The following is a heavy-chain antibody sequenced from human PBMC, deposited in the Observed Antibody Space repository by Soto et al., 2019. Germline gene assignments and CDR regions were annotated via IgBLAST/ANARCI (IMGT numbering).Heavy chain of an antibody. CDR1: GYTFSNYG. D-gene: IGHD7-27*01. V-gene: IGHV1-18*01. Sequence: QIQLVQSGPEVKKPGASVKVSCRASGYTFSNYGITWVRRAPGQGLEWMGWITADNGDTKFGEKLQGRVSMNIDVLTTTGYMELRNLRSDDTALYYCARRTLGSAIGIGDYWGQGTLVTVSS. CDR3: ARRTLGSAIGIGDY. CDR2: ITADNGDT. J-gene: IGHJ4*02.